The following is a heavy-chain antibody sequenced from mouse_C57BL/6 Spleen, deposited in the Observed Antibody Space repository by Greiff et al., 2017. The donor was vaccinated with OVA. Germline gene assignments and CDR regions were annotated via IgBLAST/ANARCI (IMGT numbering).Heavy chain of an antibody. J-gene: IGHJ4*01. Sequence: QVQLQQSGAELVKPGASVKLSCTASGYTFTSYWMHWVKQRPGQGLEWIGMIHPNSGSTNYNEKFKSKATLTVDKSSSTAYMQLSSLTSEDSAVYYCARYSNYPYAMDDWGQGTSVTVSS. CDR3: ARYSNYPYAMDD. CDR2: IHPNSGST. V-gene: IGHV1-64*01. D-gene: IGHD2-5*01. CDR1: GYTFTSYW.